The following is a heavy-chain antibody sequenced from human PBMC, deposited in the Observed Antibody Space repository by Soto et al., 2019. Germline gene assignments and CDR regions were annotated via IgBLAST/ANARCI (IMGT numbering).Heavy chain of an antibody. J-gene: IGHJ5*02. Sequence: QVQLVQSGAEVKKPGASVKVSCKASGYTFTSYAMHWVRQAPGQRLEWMGWINAGNGNTKYSQKFRXRXXITRDTSASTAYMDLSSLRSEDTAVYYCARGYGGYFHWFDPWGQGTLVTVSS. D-gene: IGHD4-17*01. CDR2: INAGNGNT. V-gene: IGHV1-3*01. CDR3: ARGYGGYFHWFDP. CDR1: GYTFTSYA.